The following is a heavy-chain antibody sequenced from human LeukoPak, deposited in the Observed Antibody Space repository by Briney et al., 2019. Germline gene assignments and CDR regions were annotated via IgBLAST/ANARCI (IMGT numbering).Heavy chain of an antibody. J-gene: IGHJ4*02. D-gene: IGHD6-13*01. CDR2: ISGSGGST. CDR1: GFTFSSYA. CDR3: AKDPGAGEQQLYYFDY. Sequence: PGRSLRLSCAASGFTFSSYAMSWVRQAPGKGLEWVSAISGSGGSTYYADSVKGRFTISRDNSKNTLYLQMNSLRAEDTAVYYCAKDPGAGEQQLYYFDYWGQGTLVTVSS. V-gene: IGHV3-23*01.